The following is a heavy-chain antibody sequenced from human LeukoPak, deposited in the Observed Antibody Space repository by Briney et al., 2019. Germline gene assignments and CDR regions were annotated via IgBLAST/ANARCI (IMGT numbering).Heavy chain of an antibody. J-gene: IGHJ4*02. D-gene: IGHD3-3*01. Sequence: GGSLRLSCAASGFNFVNYAMHWVRQAPGKGLDWVALISYDGSFQSYTDSVKGRFTISRDSSTNTVSLQMNSLRDEDTAMYYCAREIRGYYAAYWGQGILVIVSS. V-gene: IGHV3-30*04. CDR1: GFNFVNYA. CDR2: ISYDGSFQ. CDR3: AREIRGYYAAY.